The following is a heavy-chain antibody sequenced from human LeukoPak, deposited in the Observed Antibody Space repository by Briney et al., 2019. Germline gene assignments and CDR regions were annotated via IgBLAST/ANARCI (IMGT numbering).Heavy chain of an antibody. CDR3: ATISIAAAGIRPYYMDV. CDR2: FDPEDGET. J-gene: IGHJ6*03. CDR1: GYTLTELS. Sequence: ASVKVSCKVSGYTLTELSMHWVRQAPGKGLEWMGGFDPEDGETIYAQKFQGRVTMTEDTSTDTAYMELSSLRSEDTAVYYCATISIAAAGIRPYYMDVWGKGTTVTVSS. V-gene: IGHV1-24*01. D-gene: IGHD6-13*01.